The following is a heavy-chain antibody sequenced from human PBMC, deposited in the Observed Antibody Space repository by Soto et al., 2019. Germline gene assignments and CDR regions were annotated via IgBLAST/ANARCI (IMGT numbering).Heavy chain of an antibody. D-gene: IGHD3-3*01. CDR1: GGSISSDGYS. Sequence: QLQLEESGSGLVKPSQTLSLTCAVSGGSISSDGYSWSWIRQPPGKGLEWIGYIYHTGSTYYNPSLQIRITMSLDRSRNHCTLALSSVPAADTAVYSGASGTDFGPGRDWYFDRWGRGTLVTVSS. CDR3: ASGTDFGPGRDWYFDR. CDR2: IYHTGST. J-gene: IGHJ2*01. V-gene: IGHV4-30-2*01.